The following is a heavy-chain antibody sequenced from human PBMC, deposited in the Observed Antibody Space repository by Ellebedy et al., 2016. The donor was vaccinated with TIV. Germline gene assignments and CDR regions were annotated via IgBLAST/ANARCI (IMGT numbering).Heavy chain of an antibody. D-gene: IGHD6-19*01. Sequence: ASVKVSCKASGYTFTSYAMHWVRQAPGQRLEWMGWINAGNGNTKYSQKFQGRVTITRDTSASTAYMELSSLRSDDTAVYYCARARKQWLVQDYWGQGTLVTVSS. V-gene: IGHV1-3*01. J-gene: IGHJ4*02. CDR2: INAGNGNT. CDR3: ARARKQWLVQDY. CDR1: GYTFTSYA.